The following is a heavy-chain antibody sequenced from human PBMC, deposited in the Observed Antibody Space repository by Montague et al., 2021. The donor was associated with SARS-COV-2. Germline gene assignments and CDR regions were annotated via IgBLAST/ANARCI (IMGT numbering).Heavy chain of an antibody. CDR2: INHFGST. Sequence: SETLSLTCGVYGGSFSGYYWNWIRQPPGKGLEWIGEINHFGSTNYNPSLKSRVTISVDTSKNQFSQNLSSVTAADTALYFCARGPYDYVWGSYRLFFDYWGQGTLVTVSS. V-gene: IGHV4-34*01. CDR3: ARGPYDYVWGSYRLFFDY. J-gene: IGHJ4*02. D-gene: IGHD3-16*02. CDR1: GGSFSGYY.